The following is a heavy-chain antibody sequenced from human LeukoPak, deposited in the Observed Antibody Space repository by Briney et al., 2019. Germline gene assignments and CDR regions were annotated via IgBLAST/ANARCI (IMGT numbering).Heavy chain of an antibody. J-gene: IGHJ2*01. Sequence: SETLSLTCTVSGGSISSYYWSWIRQPAGKGLEWIGRIYTSGSTNYNPSLKSRVTMSVDTSKNQFSLKLSSVTAADTAVYYCAAHYCSSTSCPWYFDLWGRGTLVTVSS. CDR2: IYTSGST. D-gene: IGHD2-2*01. CDR1: GGSISSYY. CDR3: AAHYCSSTSCPWYFDL. V-gene: IGHV4-4*07.